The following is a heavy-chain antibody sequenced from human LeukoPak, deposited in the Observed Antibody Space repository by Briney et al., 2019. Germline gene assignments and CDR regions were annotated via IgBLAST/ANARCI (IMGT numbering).Heavy chain of an antibody. Sequence: SGTLSLTCGVSGGSITNTNYWTWVRPPPGKGLEWIGEVNLQGSTNYNPSLMGRVAISVDKSENHISLQLTSVTAADTAVYYCAREGGPYRPLDYSGQGTLVTVSS. CDR1: GGSITNTNY. CDR2: VNLQGST. V-gene: IGHV4-4*02. J-gene: IGHJ4*02. CDR3: AREGGPYRPLDY.